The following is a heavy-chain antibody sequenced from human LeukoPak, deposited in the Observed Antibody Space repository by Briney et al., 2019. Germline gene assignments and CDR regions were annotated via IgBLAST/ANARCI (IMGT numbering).Heavy chain of an antibody. CDR1: GFTASSHA. CDR2: IGGAGDT. Sequence: PGGSLRLSCAVSGFTASSHAMSWVRQASGKGLEWVSLIGGAGDTFYADSVKGRFVLSRDNSRNTVYLQMNSLRAEDTATYYCVKDYCHGGFCPFPFFDSWGQGALVTVSS. CDR3: VKDYCHGGFCPFPFFDS. D-gene: IGHD2-15*01. V-gene: IGHV3-23*01. J-gene: IGHJ5*01.